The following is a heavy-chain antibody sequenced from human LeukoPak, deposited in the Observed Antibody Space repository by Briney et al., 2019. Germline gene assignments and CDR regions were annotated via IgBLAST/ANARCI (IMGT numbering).Heavy chain of an antibody. CDR2: IYYSGST. V-gene: IGHV4-59*12. CDR3: ARATITGTAFDI. J-gene: IGHJ3*02. CDR1: GGSISTYY. D-gene: IGHD1-20*01. Sequence: SETLSLTCTVSGGSISTYYWSWIRQPPGKGLEWIGYIYYSGSTNYNPSLKSRVTISVDTSKNQFSLKLSSVTAADTAVYYCARATITGTAFDIWGQGTMVTVSS.